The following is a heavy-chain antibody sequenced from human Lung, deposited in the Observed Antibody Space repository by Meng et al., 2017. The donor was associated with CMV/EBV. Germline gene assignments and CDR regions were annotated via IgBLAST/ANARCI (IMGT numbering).Heavy chain of an antibody. Sequence: ASXXVSXKAYGYSFNSYIISWVRQAPGQGLEWMGWVNSYTGDTDYARQFQERITMTTDTSTTTVYMELRSLRTDDTAAYYCARISMIRGIIITGWFDPWGQGTXVNGAS. CDR2: VNSYTGDT. J-gene: IGHJ5*02. D-gene: IGHD3-10*01. CDR1: GYSFNSYI. V-gene: IGHV1-18*04. CDR3: ARISMIRGIIITGWFDP.